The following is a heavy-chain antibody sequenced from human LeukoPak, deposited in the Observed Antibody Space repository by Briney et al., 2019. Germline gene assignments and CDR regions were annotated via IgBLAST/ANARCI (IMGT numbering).Heavy chain of an antibody. Sequence: GESLKISCKGSGYSFSNYWIGWVRQVPGKGLEWMGIIYPGDSDTRYSPSFQGQVTISADKSISTAYLQWSSLKASDTAIYYCARQEYCSGGSCYTWFDPWGQGTLVIVSS. CDR2: IYPGDSDT. J-gene: IGHJ5*02. D-gene: IGHD2-15*01. CDR1: GYSFSNYW. V-gene: IGHV5-51*01. CDR3: ARQEYCSGGSCYTWFDP.